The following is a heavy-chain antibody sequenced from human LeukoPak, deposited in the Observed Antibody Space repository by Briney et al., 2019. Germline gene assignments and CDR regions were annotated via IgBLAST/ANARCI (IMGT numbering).Heavy chain of an antibody. CDR3: AKAQGRITMIVVVTPADY. J-gene: IGHJ4*02. CDR1: GFTFSSYA. D-gene: IGHD3-22*01. V-gene: IGHV3-23*01. Sequence: GGSLRLSCAASGFTFSSYAMSWVRQAPGKGLEWVSAISGSGGSTYYADSVKGRFTISRDNSKNTLYLQMNSLRAEDTAVYYCAKAQGRITMIVVVTPADYWGQGTLVTVSS. CDR2: ISGSGGST.